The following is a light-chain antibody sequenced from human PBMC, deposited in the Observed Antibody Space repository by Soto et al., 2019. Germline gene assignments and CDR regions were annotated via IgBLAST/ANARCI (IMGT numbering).Light chain of an antibody. V-gene: IGKV2-28*01. CDR2: LCS. CDR1: QSLLHRNGHNF. Sequence: DIVMTQSPLSLPVTPGEPASISCRSSQSLLHRNGHNFLDWYLQKPGQSPQLLMYLCSNRASGVPDRFSGSGSGTDFTLKISRVESEDVGVYYCMQALQTPWTFGQGTKVDIK. CDR3: MQALQTPWT. J-gene: IGKJ1*01.